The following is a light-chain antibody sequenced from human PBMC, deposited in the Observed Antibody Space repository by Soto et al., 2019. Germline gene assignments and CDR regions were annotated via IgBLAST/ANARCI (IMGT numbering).Light chain of an antibody. J-gene: IGKJ1*01. CDR2: GAS. CDR3: QRHGSGPPAT. V-gene: IGKV3-20*01. CDR1: QSLSSSY. Sequence: LVLPYSQGTLSLSPGERATLSCRASQSLSSSYLAWYQQKPGQAPRLLIHGASSRANGIPGRFSGSGSGTDFTLTISRLESEDFAGYSCQRHGSGPPATFGQGTKV.